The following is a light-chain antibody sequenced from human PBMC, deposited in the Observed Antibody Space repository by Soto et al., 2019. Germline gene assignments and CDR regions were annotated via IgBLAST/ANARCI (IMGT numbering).Light chain of an antibody. CDR3: QHRSTWPGTWT. Sequence: EIVLTQSPTTLSSSPGERATLSCRASQSIGIYLAWYRQKPGQAPRLLIYGASNRAAGIPARFSASGSGTDSTLTITSLEPEDFAVYYCQHRSTWPGTWTFGQGTKVEIK. J-gene: IGKJ1*01. CDR1: QSIGIY. V-gene: IGKV3-11*01. CDR2: GAS.